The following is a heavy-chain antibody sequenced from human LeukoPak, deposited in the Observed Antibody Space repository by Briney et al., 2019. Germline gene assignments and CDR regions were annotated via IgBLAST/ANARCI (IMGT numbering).Heavy chain of an antibody. CDR3: ASQLRYFDWLYPQNYFDY. CDR1: GGSFSGYY. Sequence: PSETLSLTCAVYGGSFSGYYWSWIRQPPGKGLEWIGEINHSGSTYYNPSLKSRVTISVDTSKNQFSLKLSSVTAADTAVYYCASQLRYFDWLYPQNYFDYWGQGTLVTVSS. D-gene: IGHD3-9*01. V-gene: IGHV4-34*01. CDR2: INHSGST. J-gene: IGHJ4*02.